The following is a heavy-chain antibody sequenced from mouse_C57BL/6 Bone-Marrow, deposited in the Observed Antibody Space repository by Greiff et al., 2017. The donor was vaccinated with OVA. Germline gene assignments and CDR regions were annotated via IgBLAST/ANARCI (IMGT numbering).Heavy chain of an antibody. Sequence: EVKLLESGGGLVQPGGSLKLSCAASGIDFSRYWMSWVRRAPGKGLEWIGEINPDSSTINYAPSLKDKFIISRDNAKNTLYLQMSKVRSEDTALYYCALLLRYSWFAYWGQGTLVTVSA. CDR1: GIDFSRYW. J-gene: IGHJ3*01. D-gene: IGHD1-1*01. CDR2: INPDSSTI. V-gene: IGHV4-1*01. CDR3: ALLLRYSWFAY.